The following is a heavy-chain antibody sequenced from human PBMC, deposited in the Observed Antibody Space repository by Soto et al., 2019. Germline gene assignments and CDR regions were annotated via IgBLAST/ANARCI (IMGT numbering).Heavy chain of an antibody. CDR2: IYWNDEI. V-gene: IGHV2-5*01. CDR1: GFSLSTRAEA. J-gene: IGHJ4*02. CDR3: AHRKGGTFDY. D-gene: IGHD1-26*01. Sequence: QITLKESGPTLVKPTQTLTLTCTFSGFSLSTRAEAVGWIRQPPGQALEWLALIYWNDEIHYSPSLKSRLTITKDTSKNQVVLTMTNMDPVDTATYYCAHRKGGTFDYWGQGTLVTVSS.